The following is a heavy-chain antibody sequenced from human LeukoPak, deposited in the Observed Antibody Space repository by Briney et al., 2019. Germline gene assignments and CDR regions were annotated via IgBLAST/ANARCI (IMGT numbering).Heavy chain of an antibody. D-gene: IGHD2-15*01. CDR3: AKSYCSGGSCYSVHDAFDI. V-gene: IGHV3-9*01. J-gene: IGHJ3*02. CDR1: GFTFDDYA. Sequence: GGSLRLSCAASGFTFDDYAMHWVRQGPGQGLEWVSGSSWNSGSRGYADSVKGRFTISRDNAKNSLYLQMNSLRVEDTALYYCAKSYCSGGSCYSVHDAFDIWGQGTMVTVSS. CDR2: SSWNSGSR.